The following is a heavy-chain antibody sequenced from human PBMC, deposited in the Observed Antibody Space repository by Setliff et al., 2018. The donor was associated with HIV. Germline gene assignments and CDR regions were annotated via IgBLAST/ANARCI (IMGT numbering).Heavy chain of an antibody. CDR1: GGSISSYY. D-gene: IGHD7-27*01. V-gene: IGHV4-4*07. CDR3: ARLWGSAQAFDI. J-gene: IGHJ3*02. CDR2: IYISGGT. Sequence: PLETLSLTCTVSGGSISSYYWSWIRQPAGKGLEWIGRIYISGGTKYNPSLKSRVTMSIDTSKNQFSLKLSSLTAADTAVYYCARLWGSAQAFDIWGQGTMVTVSS.